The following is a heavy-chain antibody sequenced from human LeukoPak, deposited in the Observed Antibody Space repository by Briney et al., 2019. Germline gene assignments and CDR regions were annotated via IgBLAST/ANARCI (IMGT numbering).Heavy chain of an antibody. J-gene: IGHJ4*02. CDR1: GFTFSRYW. CDR2: IKEDGSET. D-gene: IGHD6-13*01. Sequence: GGSLRLSCAASGFTFSRYWMTWVRQAREKGLEWVATIKEDGSETYYVDSVKGRFTISRDNAKNSLYLQMNSLRVEDTAVYYCARGRAGDWGQGTLVTVFS. CDR3: ARGRAGD. V-gene: IGHV3-7*05.